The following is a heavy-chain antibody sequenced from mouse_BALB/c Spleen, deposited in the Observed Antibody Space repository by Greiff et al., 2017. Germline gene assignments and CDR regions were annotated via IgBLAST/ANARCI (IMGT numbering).Heavy chain of an antibody. CDR3: AREGLRPWFAY. CDR1: GYAFSSSW. D-gene: IGHD1-2*01. CDR2: IYPGDGDT. J-gene: IGHJ3*01. Sequence: QVQLKESGPELVKPGASVKISCKASGYAFSSSWMNWVKQRPGQGLEWIGRIYPGDGDTNYNGKFKGKATLTADKSSSTAYMQLSSLTSVDSAVYFCAREGLRPWFAYWGQGTLVTVSA. V-gene: IGHV1-82*01.